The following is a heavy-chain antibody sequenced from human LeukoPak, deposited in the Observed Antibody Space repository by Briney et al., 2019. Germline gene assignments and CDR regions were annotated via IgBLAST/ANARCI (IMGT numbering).Heavy chain of an antibody. Sequence: GGSLRLSCAASGFTFSSYGMHWVRQAPGKGLEWVAVISYDGSDKYYADSVKGRFTISRDNSKNTLYLQMNSLRAEDTAVYYCAKDPRRYSRTGGYFDYWGQGTLVTVSS. CDR1: GFTFSSYG. D-gene: IGHD6-13*01. V-gene: IGHV3-30*18. J-gene: IGHJ4*02. CDR2: ISYDGSDK. CDR3: AKDPRRYSRTGGYFDY.